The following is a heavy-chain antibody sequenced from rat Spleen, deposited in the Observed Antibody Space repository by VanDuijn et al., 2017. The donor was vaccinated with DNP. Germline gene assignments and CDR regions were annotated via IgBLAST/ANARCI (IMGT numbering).Heavy chain of an antibody. J-gene: IGHJ3*01. CDR3: ATHRAAISPFAF. V-gene: IGHV5S13*01. CDR1: GFTFSNFG. D-gene: IGHD1-2*01. CDR2: ISPSGNNT. Sequence: EVQLVESGGGLVQPGRSLKLSCAASGFTFSNFGMHWIRQAPTKGLEWVASISPSGNNTYYRDSVKGRFTISRDNAENTQYLQMDSLRSEDTATYYCATHRAAISPFAFWGQGTLVTVSS.